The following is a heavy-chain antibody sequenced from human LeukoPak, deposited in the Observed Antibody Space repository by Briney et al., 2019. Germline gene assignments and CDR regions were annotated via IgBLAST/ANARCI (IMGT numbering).Heavy chain of an antibody. D-gene: IGHD4-17*01. Sequence: ASVKVSCKASGYTFTSYDINWVRQSTGQGLEWMGWMNPNSGNTGYAQKFQGRVTMTRNTSISTAYMELSSLRVEDTAVYYCAKDLRDAGPLNWFDPWGQGTLVTVSS. V-gene: IGHV1-8*01. CDR2: MNPNSGNT. CDR3: AKDLRDAGPLNWFDP. CDR1: GYTFTSYD. J-gene: IGHJ5*02.